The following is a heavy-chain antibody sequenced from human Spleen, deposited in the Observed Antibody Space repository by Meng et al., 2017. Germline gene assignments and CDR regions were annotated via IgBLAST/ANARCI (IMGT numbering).Heavy chain of an antibody. CDR3: TGHTDY. CDR2: IQRKTDGGTT. J-gene: IGHJ4*02. V-gene: IGHV3-15*01. Sequence: GESLKISCAASGFTFNNVWMSWVRQAPGKGLEWVGRIQRKTDGGTTNYAAPVKGRFTISRDDSKNTVFLQMNSLKTEDTAVYYCTGHTDYWGQGALVTVAS. CDR1: GFTFNNVW.